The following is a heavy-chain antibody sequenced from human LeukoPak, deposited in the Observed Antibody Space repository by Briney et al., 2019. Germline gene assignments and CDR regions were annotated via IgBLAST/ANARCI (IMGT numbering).Heavy chain of an antibody. CDR3: ARSPYYDFWSGYAH. Sequence: PGGSLRLSCAASGFTFSRNGMAWVRQAPGKGLEWVSSISSTGGTTYYADSVKGRFTISRDNSKNTLYLQMNSLRVEDTAVYYCARSPYYDFWSGYAHWGQGTLVTVSS. CDR2: ISSTGGTT. J-gene: IGHJ4*02. V-gene: IGHV3-23*01. D-gene: IGHD3-3*01. CDR1: GFTFSRNG.